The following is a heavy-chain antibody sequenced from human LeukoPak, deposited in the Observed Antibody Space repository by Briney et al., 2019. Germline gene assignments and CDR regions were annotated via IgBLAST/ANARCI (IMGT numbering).Heavy chain of an antibody. D-gene: IGHD1-26*01. CDR3: ARERFSGSYAGPYYYYGMDV. Sequence: SQTLSLTCAISGDSVSSNSAAWNWSRQSPSRGLEWLGRTYYRSKWYNDYAVSVKSRITINPDTSKNQFSLQLNSVTPEDTAVYYCARERFSGSYAGPYYYYGMDVWGQGTTVTVSS. V-gene: IGHV6-1*01. J-gene: IGHJ6*02. CDR1: GDSVSSNSAA. CDR2: TYYRSKWYN.